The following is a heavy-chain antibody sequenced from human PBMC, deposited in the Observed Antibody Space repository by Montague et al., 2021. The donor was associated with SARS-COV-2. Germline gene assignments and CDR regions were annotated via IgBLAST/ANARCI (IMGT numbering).Heavy chain of an antibody. D-gene: IGHD3-16*01. J-gene: IGHJ2*01. CDR2: IFDSGNS. Sequence: SETLSLTCTVSGGSIDRFFWSWIRQTPGKGLEWIAYIFDSGNSNYNPSLKSRVSTSLDTSKNQFSLNLTSVTAADTAVYYCARRLMGDLVAGWFFDVWGRGTLVTVSS. CDR1: GGSIDRFF. V-gene: IGHV4-59*08. CDR3: ARRLMGDLVAGWFFDV.